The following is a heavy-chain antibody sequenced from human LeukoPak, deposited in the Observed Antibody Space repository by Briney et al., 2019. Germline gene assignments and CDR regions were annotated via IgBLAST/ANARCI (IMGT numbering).Heavy chain of an antibody. D-gene: IGHD1-1*01. J-gene: IGHJ4*02. Sequence: GRSLRLSCAASGSTFSSYAMHWVRQAPGKGLEWVAVISYDGSSKYYADSVKGLFTISRDNSKNTLYLQMNSLRAEDTAVYYCARGRSTYYLDYWGQGTLVTVFS. V-gene: IGHV3-30-3*01. CDR3: ARGRSTYYLDY. CDR2: ISYDGSSK. CDR1: GSTFSSYA.